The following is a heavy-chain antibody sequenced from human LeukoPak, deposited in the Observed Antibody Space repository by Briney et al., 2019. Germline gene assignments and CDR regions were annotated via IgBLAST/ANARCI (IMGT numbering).Heavy chain of an antibody. J-gene: IGHJ3*02. CDR2: ISDTGGGI. V-gene: IGHV3-23*01. CDR3: AKEIVRGGAFDI. CDR1: GFTFSSYG. Sequence: GGSLRLSCAASGFTFSSYGMTWVRQAPGEGLEWVSSISDTGGGIYYAGSVKGRFTISRDNFQNTLYLHMNNLKVEDTAIYYCAKEIVRGGAFDIWGQGTVVTVSS. D-gene: IGHD2/OR15-2a*01.